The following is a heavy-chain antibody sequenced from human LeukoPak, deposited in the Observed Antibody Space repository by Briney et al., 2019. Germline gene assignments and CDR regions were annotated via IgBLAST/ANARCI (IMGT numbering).Heavy chain of an antibody. CDR1: GFTFSSYS. Sequence: GGSLRLSCAASGFTFSSYSMNWVRQAPGKGLEWVSSISSSSSYIYYADSVKGRFTISRDNAKNSLYLQVNSLRAEDTAVYYCARALNAVAGTGFDYWGQGTLVTVSS. D-gene: IGHD6-19*01. V-gene: IGHV3-21*01. CDR2: ISSSSSYI. J-gene: IGHJ4*02. CDR3: ARALNAVAGTGFDY.